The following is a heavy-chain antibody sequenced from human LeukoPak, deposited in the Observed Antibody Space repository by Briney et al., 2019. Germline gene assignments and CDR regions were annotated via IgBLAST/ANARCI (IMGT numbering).Heavy chain of an antibody. J-gene: IGHJ3*02. CDR3: AREIPESDAFDI. CDR1: GFTFSSYW. D-gene: IGHD2-2*01. V-gene: IGHV3-74*01. CDR2: INSDGSST. Sequence: PGGSLRLSCAASGFTFSSYWMHWVRQAPGKGLVWVSRINSDGSSTSYADSVKGRFTISRDNAKNTLYLQMNSLRAEDTAVYYCAREIPESDAFDIWGQGTMVTVSS.